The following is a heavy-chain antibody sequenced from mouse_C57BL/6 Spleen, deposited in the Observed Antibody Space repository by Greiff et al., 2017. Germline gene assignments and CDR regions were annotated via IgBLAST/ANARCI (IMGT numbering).Heavy chain of an antibody. CDR2: FYPGSGSI. CDR3: ARHGITTVVEENWYFDV. V-gene: IGHV1-62-2*01. Sequence: QVQLQQSGAELVKPGASVKLSCKASGYTFTEYTIHWVKQRSGQGLEWIGWFYPGSGSIKYNEKFKDKATLTADKSSSTVYMELSRLTSEDSAVYYCARHGITTVVEENWYFDVWGTGTTVTVSS. D-gene: IGHD1-1*01. J-gene: IGHJ1*03. CDR1: GYTFTEYT.